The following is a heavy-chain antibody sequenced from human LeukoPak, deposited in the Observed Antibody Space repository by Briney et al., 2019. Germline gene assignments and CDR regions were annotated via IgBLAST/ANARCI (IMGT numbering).Heavy chain of an antibody. J-gene: IGHJ5*02. V-gene: IGHV3-30*04. CDR2: ISYDGSNK. Sequence: PGRYLRLSCAASGFTFSSYAMHWVRQAPGKGLEWVAVISYDGSNKYYADSVKGRFTISRDNSKNTLYLQMNSLRAEDTAVYYCARGLRYFDWFSPDPWGQGTLVTVSS. CDR3: ARGLRYFDWFSPDP. CDR1: GFTFSSYA. D-gene: IGHD3-9*01.